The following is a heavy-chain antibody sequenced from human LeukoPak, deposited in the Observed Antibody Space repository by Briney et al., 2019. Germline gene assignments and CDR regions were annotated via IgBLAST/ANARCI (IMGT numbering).Heavy chain of an antibody. Sequence: GGSLRLSCAASGFTFSTYAMSWVRQAPGKGLEWVSAIGGSGGSTYYADSVKGRFTISRDNAKNTLYLQMNSLRAEDTAVYYCARESSVYSSSSSAEYFQHWGQGTLVTVSS. V-gene: IGHV3-23*01. CDR3: ARESSVYSSSSSAEYFQH. CDR2: IGGSGGST. D-gene: IGHD6-6*01. CDR1: GFTFSTYA. J-gene: IGHJ1*01.